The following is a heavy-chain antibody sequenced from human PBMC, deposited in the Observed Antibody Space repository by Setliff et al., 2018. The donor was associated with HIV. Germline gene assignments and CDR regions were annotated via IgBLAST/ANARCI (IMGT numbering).Heavy chain of an antibody. CDR2: IYYSGST. V-gene: IGHV4-59*08. D-gene: IGHD1-26*01. J-gene: IGHJ6*03. Sequence: PSETLSLTCTVSGASISSFYWSWIRQPPGRGLDWIGYIYYSGSTNYNPSLKSRVTMSVDTSKNQFSLKLSSVTAADAAVYYCARIVRWELVATSTFFYYYMDVWGKGTTVTVSS. CDR1: GASISSFY. CDR3: ARIVRWELVATSTFFYYYMDV.